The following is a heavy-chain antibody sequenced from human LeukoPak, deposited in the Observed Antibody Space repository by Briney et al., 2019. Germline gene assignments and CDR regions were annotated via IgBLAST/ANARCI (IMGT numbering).Heavy chain of an antibody. D-gene: IGHD6-19*01. Sequence: ASVKVSCKASGYTFTGYYMHWVRQAPGQGLEWMGWINPNTSGTNYAQKLQGRVTMTTDTSTSTDYMELRSLRSDDTVVYYCAVAVAGPRSGMDVWGQGTTVTVSS. CDR3: AVAVAGPRSGMDV. V-gene: IGHV1-2*02. J-gene: IGHJ6*02. CDR1: GYTFTGYY. CDR2: INPNTSGT.